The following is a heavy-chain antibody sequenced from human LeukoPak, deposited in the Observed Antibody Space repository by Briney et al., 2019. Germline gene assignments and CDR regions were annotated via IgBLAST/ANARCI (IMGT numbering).Heavy chain of an antibody. CDR1: GFPFSDYD. D-gene: IGHD1-1*01. J-gene: IGHJ4*02. Sequence: GSLRPSSAASGFPFSDYDMHWVRQATGKGLEWVSAIGTAGDTYYTGSVKGRSTISRENAKNSLYLQMNSLRAGDTAVYYCARVAKERVGGVYYFDYWGQGTLVTVSS. CDR3: ARVAKERVGGVYYFDY. CDR2: IGTAGDT. V-gene: IGHV3-13*01.